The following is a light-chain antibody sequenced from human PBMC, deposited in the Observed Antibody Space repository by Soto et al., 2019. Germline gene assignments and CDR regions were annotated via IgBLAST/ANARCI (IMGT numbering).Light chain of an antibody. Sequence: IVLTQSPATLSLSPGERATLSCRASQSVSRYLAWYQQKPGQAPRLLIYHASNRAPGIPARFSASGSGTDFTLTLRSLEPADFAVYYCQQRSNFTFGQGTRLEIK. V-gene: IGKV3-11*01. CDR3: QQRSNFT. CDR1: QSVSRY. CDR2: HAS. J-gene: IGKJ5*01.